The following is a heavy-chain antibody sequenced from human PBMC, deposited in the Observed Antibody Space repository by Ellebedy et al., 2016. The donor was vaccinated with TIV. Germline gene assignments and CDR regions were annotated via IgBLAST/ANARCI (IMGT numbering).Heavy chain of an antibody. J-gene: IGHJ6*02. Sequence: ASVKVSXXASGYTFTSYAMHWVRQAPGQRLEWMGWINVGNGNTKYSQKFQGRVTITRDTSASTAYMELSSLRSEDTAVYYCAREGTYGMDVWGQGTTVTVSS. CDR3: AREGTYGMDV. CDR2: INVGNGNT. CDR1: GYTFTSYA. D-gene: IGHD3-10*01. V-gene: IGHV1-3*01.